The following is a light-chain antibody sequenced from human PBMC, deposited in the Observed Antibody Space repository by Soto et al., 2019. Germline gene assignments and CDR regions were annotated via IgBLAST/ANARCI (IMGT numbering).Light chain of an antibody. J-gene: IGLJ1*01. V-gene: IGLV2-14*01. CDR3: SSYTSSSTL. CDR2: AVT. Sequence: QSVLPQPDSVTGSPGQSITLSCTGTSSDVGGYNYVSWYQQHPGKAPKLMIYAVTDRPSGVSSRISGSNSGNTASLTISGLQAEDEADYYCSSYTSSSTLVGTGTKLTV. CDR1: SSDVGGYNY.